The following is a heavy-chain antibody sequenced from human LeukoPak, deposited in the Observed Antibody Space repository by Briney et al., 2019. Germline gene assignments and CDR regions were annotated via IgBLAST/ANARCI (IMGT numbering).Heavy chain of an antibody. CDR3: ARYSGLYSNYGWFDP. J-gene: IGHJ5*02. V-gene: IGHV4-59*12. CDR2: IYYSGST. Sequence: SETLSLTCTVSGGSITTYYWSWIRQPPGKGLEWIGYIYYSGSTNYNPSLKSRVTISVDTSKNQFSLKLSSVTAADTAVYYCARYSGLYSNYGWFDPWGQGTLVTVSS. CDR1: GGSITTYY. D-gene: IGHD4-11*01.